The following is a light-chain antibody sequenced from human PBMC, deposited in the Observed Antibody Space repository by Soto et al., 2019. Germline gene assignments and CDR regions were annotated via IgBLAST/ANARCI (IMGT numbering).Light chain of an antibody. CDR3: LQHNSYPWT. CDR2: GAS. J-gene: IGKJ1*01. CDR1: QGISHY. V-gene: IGKV1-17*03. Sequence: DIQMTQSPSAMSASVGDRVTITCRASQGISHYLAWFQQKPRKGPKRLIYGASNLQSGITSRFSGSGSGTEFTRTISSLQPEDFATYYCLQHNSYPWTFGQGTKVDIK.